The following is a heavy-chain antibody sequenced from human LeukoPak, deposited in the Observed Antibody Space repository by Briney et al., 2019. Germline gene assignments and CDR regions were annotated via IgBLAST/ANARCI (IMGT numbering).Heavy chain of an antibody. V-gene: IGHV4-59*08. J-gene: IGHJ4*02. Sequence: KPSETLPLTCTVSGGSISSYYWSWIRQPPGKGLEWIGYIYYSGSTYYNPSLKSRVTISVDTSKNQFSPKLSSVTAADTAVYYCDRTPPESPGDYYFDYWGQGTPVTVSS. CDR2: IYYSGST. CDR1: GGSISSYY. CDR3: DRTPPESPGDYYFDY. D-gene: IGHD3-16*01.